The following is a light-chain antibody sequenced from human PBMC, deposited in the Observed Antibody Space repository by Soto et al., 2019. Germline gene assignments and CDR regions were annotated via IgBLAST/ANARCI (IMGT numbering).Light chain of an antibody. CDR2: GAS. Sequence: EIVVTQSPGTLSLSPGERATLSCRASQSVSDSYLAWYQQKPGQAPRLLIYGASSRATGIPDRFSGSGSGTDFTLTISRLEPEDFAVYYCQQYGTSPLTFGGGTKVESK. V-gene: IGKV3-20*01. CDR1: QSVSDSY. CDR3: QQYGTSPLT. J-gene: IGKJ4*01.